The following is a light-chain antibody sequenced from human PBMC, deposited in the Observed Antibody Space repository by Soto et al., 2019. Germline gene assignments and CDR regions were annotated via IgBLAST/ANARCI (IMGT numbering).Light chain of an antibody. CDR2: GTS. Sequence: NVMTQSPGTLSLSPGERATLSCRASQSVSSSYFAWYQQKPGQAPSLLIYGTSSRATGIPDRFSGSGSGTDFTLTISTLEPEDFAVYYGQQYGSSPWTFGQGTKVEI. J-gene: IGKJ1*01. CDR3: QQYGSSPWT. CDR1: QSVSSSY. V-gene: IGKV3-20*01.